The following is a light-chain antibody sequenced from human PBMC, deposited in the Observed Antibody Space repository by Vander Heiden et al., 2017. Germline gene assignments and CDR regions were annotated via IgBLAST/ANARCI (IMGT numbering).Light chain of an antibody. V-gene: IGKV3-11*01. CDR3: QQRSNRPRT. J-gene: IGKJ4*01. CDR1: QSVSSS. CDR2: DAS. Sequence: EIVLTQSPATLSLSPGERATLSCRASQSVSSSLAWYQHKPGQAPRLLIYDASNRATGIPARFSGSGSGTDFTLTISSLEPEDFAIYFCQQRSNRPRTFGGGTKVEIK.